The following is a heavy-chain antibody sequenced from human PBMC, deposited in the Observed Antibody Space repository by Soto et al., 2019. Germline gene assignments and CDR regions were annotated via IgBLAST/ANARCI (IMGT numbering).Heavy chain of an antibody. V-gene: IGHV3-21*01. Sequence: GGSLRLSCAASGFNFNSYTINWVRQASGKRLEWLSSISSSGYIFSTDSVRGRFTISRDNAKNSVYLQINSLRAEDTAVYFCARDCSGGSCYPGMDVWGQGTTVTVSS. CDR2: ISSSGYI. CDR3: ARDCSGGSCYPGMDV. CDR1: GFNFNSYT. D-gene: IGHD2-15*01. J-gene: IGHJ6*02.